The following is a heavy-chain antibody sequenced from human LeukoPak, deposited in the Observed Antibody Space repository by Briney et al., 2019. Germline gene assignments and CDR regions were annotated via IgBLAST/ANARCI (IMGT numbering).Heavy chain of an antibody. CDR3: AKAYSSSWYPCYGMDV. CDR2: FWGDGGST. J-gene: IGHJ6*02. Sequence: GGPLRLSCAASGFTFDDYAMVWVRQAPGKGLEWVSLFWGDGGSTYYADSVKGRFTISRDNSKNSLYLQMKSLRTDDTALYFCAKAYSSSWYPCYGMDVWGQGTTVTVSS. D-gene: IGHD6-13*01. V-gene: IGHV3-43*02. CDR1: GFTFDDYA.